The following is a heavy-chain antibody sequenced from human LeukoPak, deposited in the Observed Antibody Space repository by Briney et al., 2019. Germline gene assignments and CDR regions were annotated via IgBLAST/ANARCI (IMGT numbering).Heavy chain of an antibody. CDR3: AKSMALQWRGFFDL. V-gene: IGHV3-23*01. J-gene: IGHJ2*01. D-gene: IGHD6-19*01. Sequence: GGSLRLSCAASGFTFSNYAMSWVRQAPGKGLEWVSTISGRSGSTYYADSVRGRFTISRDNSKNTLYLQKNSLRADDTAIYYCAKSMALQWRGFFDLWGRGTHVTVSS. CDR2: ISGRSGST. CDR1: GFTFSNYA.